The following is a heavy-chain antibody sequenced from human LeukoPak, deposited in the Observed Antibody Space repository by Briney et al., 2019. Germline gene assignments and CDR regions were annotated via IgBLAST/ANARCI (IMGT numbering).Heavy chain of an antibody. D-gene: IGHD1-26*01. CDR2: INHSGST. Sequence: SETLSLTCAVYGGSFSGYYWSWIRQPPGKGLEWIGEINHSGSTNYNPSLKSRVTMSVDTSKNQFSLKLSSVTAADTAVYYCARDYLDSGSYPLALDYWGQGTLATVSS. J-gene: IGHJ4*02. V-gene: IGHV4-34*01. CDR3: ARDYLDSGSYPLALDY. CDR1: GGSFSGYY.